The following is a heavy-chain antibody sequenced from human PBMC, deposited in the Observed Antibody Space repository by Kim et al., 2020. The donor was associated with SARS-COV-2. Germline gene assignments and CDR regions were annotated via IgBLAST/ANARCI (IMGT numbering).Heavy chain of an antibody. V-gene: IGHV4-30-4*01. Sequence: SETLSLTCTVSGGSISSGDYYWSWIRQPPGKGLEWIGYIYYSGSTYYNPSLKSRVTISVDTSQNQFSLKLSSVTAADTAVYYCARVAFNRSSSWYGPGGYYDYGMDVWGQGTTVTVSS. CDR2: IYYSGST. J-gene: IGHJ6*02. CDR3: ARVAFNRSSSWYGPGGYYDYGMDV. CDR1: GGSISSGDYY. D-gene: IGHD6-13*01.